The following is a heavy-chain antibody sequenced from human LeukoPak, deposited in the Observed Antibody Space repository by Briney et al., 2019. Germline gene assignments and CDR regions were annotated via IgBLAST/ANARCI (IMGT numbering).Heavy chain of an antibody. CDR3: AREMGPGYSSSWYNYYFDY. V-gene: IGHV1-2*02. Sequence: ASVKVSCKASGYTFTGYYMHWVRQAPGQGLEWMGWINPNSGGTNYAQKFQGRVTMTRDTSISTAYMELSRLRSDDTAVYYCAREMGPGYSSSWYNYYFDYWGQGTLVTVSS. D-gene: IGHD6-13*01. CDR2: INPNSGGT. J-gene: IGHJ4*02. CDR1: GYTFTGYY.